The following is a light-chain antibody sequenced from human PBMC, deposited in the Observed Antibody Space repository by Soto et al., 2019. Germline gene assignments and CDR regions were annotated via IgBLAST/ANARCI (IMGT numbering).Light chain of an antibody. CDR2: EGS. CDR1: SSDVGGYNL. Sequence: QSVLTQPASVSGSPGQSITISCTGTSSDVGGYNLVSWYQHHPGKAPKLMIYEGSKRPSGVSNRFSGSKSGNTASLTTSGLQAEDEADYYCCSYAGSSPFVFGTGTKLTVL. J-gene: IGLJ1*01. CDR3: CSYAGSSPFV. V-gene: IGLV2-23*03.